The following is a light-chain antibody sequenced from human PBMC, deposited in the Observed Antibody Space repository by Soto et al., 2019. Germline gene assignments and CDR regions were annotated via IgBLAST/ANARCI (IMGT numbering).Light chain of an antibody. Sequence: QSVLTQPASVSGSPGQSITISCTGTSSDVGAYDFVSWYQHYPGKAPKLVTFDVTHRPPGISDRFSGSKSANTASLTISGLQAEDEAFYYCSSYPTRCTLVFGGGTKLTVL. J-gene: IGLJ2*01. CDR1: SSDVGAYDF. CDR2: DVT. CDR3: SSYPTRCTLV. V-gene: IGLV2-14*01.